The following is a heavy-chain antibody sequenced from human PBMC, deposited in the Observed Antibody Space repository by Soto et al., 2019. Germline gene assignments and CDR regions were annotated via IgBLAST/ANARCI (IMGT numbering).Heavy chain of an antibody. V-gene: IGHV3-21*01. CDR2: ISSGSSYI. CDR3: ARDILSGGAYPDS. Sequence: GALRLSCAASGFTFSTYTMNWVRQAPGKGLEWISSISSGSSYIYYAGSVKGRFTISRDNAKNSLFLQMNSLRADDTAVYYCARDILSGGAYPDSWGQGTKVTVSS. D-gene: IGHD3-10*01. CDR1: GFTFSTYT. J-gene: IGHJ5*01.